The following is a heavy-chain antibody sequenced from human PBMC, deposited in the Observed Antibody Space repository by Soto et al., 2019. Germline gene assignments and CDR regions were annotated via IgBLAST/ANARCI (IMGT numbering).Heavy chain of an antibody. CDR3: AKAVVTWELREERYYYGMDV. J-gene: IGHJ6*02. CDR2: ITYDRTNK. CDR1: GFIFSTYA. D-gene: IGHD1-7*01. Sequence: GGSLRLSRAASGFIFSTYAMHCVRQAPGKGLEKVAVITYDRTNKYYSDSVKGRFTISRDNSKNTQYLQMDSLRAEDTAVFYCAKAVVTWELREERYYYGMDVWGQGTTVTVSS. V-gene: IGHV3-30*18.